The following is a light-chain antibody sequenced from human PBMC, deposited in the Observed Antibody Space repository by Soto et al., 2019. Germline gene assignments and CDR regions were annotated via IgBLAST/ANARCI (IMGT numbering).Light chain of an antibody. J-gene: IGKJ1*01. CDR1: QSVSSY. V-gene: IGKV3D-15*01. Sequence: EIVLTQSPATLSLSPGERATLSCRASQSVSSYLAWYQQKPGQAPRLLIYSASLKPAGIPDRFSGSGSATDFTLTISSLQPDDSATYYCQQYNSYFQTFGRGTKVDI. CDR3: QQYNSYFQT. CDR2: SAS.